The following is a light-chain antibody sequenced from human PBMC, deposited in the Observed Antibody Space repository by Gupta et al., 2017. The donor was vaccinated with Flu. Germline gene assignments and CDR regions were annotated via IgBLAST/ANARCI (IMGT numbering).Light chain of an antibody. CDR1: QDIGNY. J-gene: IGKJ3*01. CDR3: KRMFT. Sequence: IQLTQSPSSLSASVGDRVTITCQASQDIGNYLNWYQQKPGKAPKLLIYDAFNLETGVPSRFSGSGSGIDFTFTISNLQPDDFATYYWKRMFTFGPGTKVDIE. CDR2: DAF. V-gene: IGKV1-33*01.